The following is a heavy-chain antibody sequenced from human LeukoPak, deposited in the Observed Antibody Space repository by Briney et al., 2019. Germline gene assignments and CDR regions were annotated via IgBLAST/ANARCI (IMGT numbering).Heavy chain of an antibody. CDR1: GGTFSSYA. CDR2: IIPIFGTA. Sequence: GASVKVSCKASGGTFSSYAISWVRQAPGQGLEWMGGIIPIFGTANYAQKFQGRVTITADESTSTAYMELSSLRSEDTAVYYCARVLREVKSPQYCSGGSCYSGLDYWGQGTLVTVSS. J-gene: IGHJ4*02. V-gene: IGHV1-69*13. D-gene: IGHD2-15*01. CDR3: ARVLREVKSPQYCSGGSCYSGLDY.